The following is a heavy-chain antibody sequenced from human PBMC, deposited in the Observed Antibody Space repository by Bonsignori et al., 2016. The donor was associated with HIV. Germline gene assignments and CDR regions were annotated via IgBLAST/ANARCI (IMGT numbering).Heavy chain of an antibody. CDR2: VKSKTDGGTT. J-gene: IGHJ3*02. CDR3: TTDLKYQPLGIDAFDI. D-gene: IGHD2-2*01. V-gene: IGHV3-15*01. Sequence: GGSLRLSCAASGFTFTNAWMTWVRQAPGKGLEWVGRVKSKTDGGTTDYAAPVKGRFTISRDDSKNTLYLQMNSLKTEDTAVYYCTTDLKYQPLGIDAFDIWGQGTMVTVSS. CDR1: GFTFTNAW.